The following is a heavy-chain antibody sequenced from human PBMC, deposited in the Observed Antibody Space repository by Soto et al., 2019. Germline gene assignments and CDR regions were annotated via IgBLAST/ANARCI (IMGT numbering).Heavy chain of an antibody. CDR1: EFSFSRYA. D-gene: IGHD4-17*01. CDR2: LGPDGRNT. J-gene: IGHJ4*02. Sequence: GGSLRLSCVASEFSFSRYAMTWVRQAAGKGLQWVAGLGPDGRNTFYGESVRGRFTISRDNSRNTLYLQMSSLRAEDTAVYFCVKQMTTWTDSFFDFWGQGIQVTVFS. V-gene: IGHV3-23*01. CDR3: VKQMTTWTDSFFDF.